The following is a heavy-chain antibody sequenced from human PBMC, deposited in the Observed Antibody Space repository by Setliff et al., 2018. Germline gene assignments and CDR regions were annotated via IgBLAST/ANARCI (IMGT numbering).Heavy chain of an antibody. CDR1: GYTFNNYG. CDR2: INNYSFKT. CDR3: ARNIMIFGVVNTAEYFQH. Sequence: ASVKVSCKASGYTFNNYGITWVRQAPGQGLEWMGWINNYSFKTTYPQKFLDRVTMTTDTSATTAYMELKNLRSDDTAVYYCARNIMIFGVVNTAEYFQHWGQGTLVTVSS. J-gene: IGHJ1*01. V-gene: IGHV1-18*01. D-gene: IGHD3-3*01.